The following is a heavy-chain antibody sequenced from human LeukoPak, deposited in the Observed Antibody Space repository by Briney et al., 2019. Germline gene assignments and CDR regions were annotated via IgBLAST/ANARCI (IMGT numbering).Heavy chain of an antibody. CDR2: ISGSGGGT. CDR1: GFTFSSYA. V-gene: IGHV3-23*01. J-gene: IGHJ4*02. D-gene: IGHD3-16*01. CDR3: TTYRGGGLDY. Sequence: GESLRLSCAASGFTFSSYAMSWVRQAPEKGLEWVSTISGSGGGTYYADSVKGRFTISRDDSKNTLYLQMNSLKTEDTAVYYCTTYRGGGLDYWGQGTLVTVSS.